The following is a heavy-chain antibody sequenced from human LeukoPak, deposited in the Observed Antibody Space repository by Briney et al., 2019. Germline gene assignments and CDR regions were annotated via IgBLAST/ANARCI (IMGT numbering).Heavy chain of an antibody. CDR3: ARDYSGYFDY. CDR1: GFTFSSYT. D-gene: IGHD1-26*01. Sequence: GGSLRLSCAASGFTFSSYTMNWVRQAPGKGLEWVSCISSSSYMCYADSVKGRFTISRDNARNSLYLQMNSLRAEDTAVYYCARDYSGYFDYWGQGTLVTVSS. CDR2: ISSSSYM. V-gene: IGHV3-21*01. J-gene: IGHJ4*02.